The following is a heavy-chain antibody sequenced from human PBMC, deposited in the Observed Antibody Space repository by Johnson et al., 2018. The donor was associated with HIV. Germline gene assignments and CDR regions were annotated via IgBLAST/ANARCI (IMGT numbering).Heavy chain of an antibody. CDR1: GFTVSSNY. V-gene: IGHV3-30-3*01. J-gene: IGHJ3*02. CDR3: RATIPRDAFDI. D-gene: IGHD5-12*01. Sequence: QVQLVETGGGLIQSGGSLRLSCAASGFTVSSNYMSWVRQAPGKGLEWVAGILYDGSNKYYADSVKGRFTISRDNSKNTLYLQMNSLRAEDTAVYYTRATIPRDAFDIWGQGTMVTVSS. CDR2: ILYDGSNK.